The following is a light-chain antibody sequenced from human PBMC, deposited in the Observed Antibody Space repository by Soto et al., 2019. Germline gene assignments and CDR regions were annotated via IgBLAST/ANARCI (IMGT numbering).Light chain of an antibody. Sequence: DIQMTQSPSSLSASVGDRVTITCRASQSISNYLNWYQQKPGKAPKLLIYATSSLQSRVPSRFSGSGFGPDFTLTISSLQPEDFATYFCQQSNTTPYTFGQGTRLEIK. V-gene: IGKV1-39*01. J-gene: IGKJ2*01. CDR3: QQSNTTPYT. CDR1: QSISNY. CDR2: ATS.